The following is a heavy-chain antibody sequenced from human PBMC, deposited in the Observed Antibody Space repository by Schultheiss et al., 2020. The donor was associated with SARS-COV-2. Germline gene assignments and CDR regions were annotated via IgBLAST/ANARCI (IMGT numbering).Heavy chain of an antibody. V-gene: IGHV4-4*02. D-gene: IGHD6-19*01. CDR2: INHSGST. CDR3: ARDRGGWRYNWFDP. CDR1: GGSISSSNW. J-gene: IGHJ5*02. Sequence: SETLSLTCAVSGGSISSSNWWSWVRQPPGKGLEWIGEINHSGSTNYNPSLKSRVTMSVDTSKNQFSLKLSSVTAADTAVYYCARDRGGWRYNWFDPWGQGTLVTVSS.